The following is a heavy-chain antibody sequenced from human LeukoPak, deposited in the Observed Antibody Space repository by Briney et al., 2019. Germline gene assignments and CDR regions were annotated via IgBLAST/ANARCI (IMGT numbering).Heavy chain of an antibody. CDR3: ARGFGGATTSFDY. CDR2: VYYSGST. V-gene: IGHV4-59*12. J-gene: IGHJ4*02. Sequence: SETLSLTCTVSGGSIRSYYWNWIRQPPGKGLEWIGYVYYSGSTYYNPSLKSRVTISVDTSKNQFSLKLSSVTAADTAVYYCARGFGGATTSFDYWGQGTLVTISS. CDR1: GGSIRSYY. D-gene: IGHD1-26*01.